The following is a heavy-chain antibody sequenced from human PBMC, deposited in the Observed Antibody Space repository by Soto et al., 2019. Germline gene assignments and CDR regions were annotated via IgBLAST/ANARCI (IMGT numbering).Heavy chain of an antibody. J-gene: IGHJ4*02. V-gene: IGHV3-30-3*01. D-gene: IGHD2-15*01. CDR2: ISYDGSNK. CDR1: VFTFSSYA. CDR3: ADSGGSGY. Sequence: WGSLRVSCASSVFTFSSYAMHWVRQAPGKGLEWVAVISYDGSNKYYADSVKGRFTISRDNSKNTLYLQMNSLRAEDTAVYYCADSGGSGYWGQGTLVTVSS.